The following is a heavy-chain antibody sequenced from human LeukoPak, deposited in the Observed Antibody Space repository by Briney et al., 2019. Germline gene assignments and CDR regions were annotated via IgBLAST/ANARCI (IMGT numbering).Heavy chain of an antibody. CDR1: GGSLNSTSSY. V-gene: IGHV4-39*01. D-gene: IGHD1-26*01. CDR2: IHYGGNT. CDR3: ARLPGGY. Sequence: SEALSLTLTGSGGSLNSTSSYWGWIRPPPGEGLEWIGYIHYGGNTNYNPSLKSRVTISFDTSKNQFSLNLISATAADTAVYYCARLPGGYWGQGTLVIVSS. J-gene: IGHJ4*02.